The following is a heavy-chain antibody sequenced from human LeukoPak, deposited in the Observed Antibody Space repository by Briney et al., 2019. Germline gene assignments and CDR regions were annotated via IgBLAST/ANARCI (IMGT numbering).Heavy chain of an antibody. D-gene: IGHD3-3*01. V-gene: IGHV3-7*01. CDR1: GFTFRSHW. J-gene: IGHJ6*02. CDR2: IKDDGSEK. Sequence: GGSLRLSCAGSGFTFRSHWMNWVRQAPGKGLEWVASIKDDGSEKHYVDSVSGRFTISRDNDKNSLHLQMSSLRAEDKAVYYCARRGITISGVLVYHYSGLDVWGQGTTVTVSS. CDR3: ARRGITISGVLVYHYSGLDV.